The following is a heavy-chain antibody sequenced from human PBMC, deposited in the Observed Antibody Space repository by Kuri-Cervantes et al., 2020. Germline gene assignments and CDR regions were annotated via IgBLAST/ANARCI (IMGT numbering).Heavy chain of an antibody. CDR2: IHYSGAT. J-gene: IGHJ6*03. CDR1: GGSFSGYY. V-gene: IGHV4-34*01. D-gene: IGHD3-3*01. CDR3: AKKVKLLESKYYYYYYYMDV. Sequence: SETLSLTCAVYGGSFSGYYWSWIRQLPGKGLEWIGEIHYSGATIYNPSLMSRVTISVDTSKNQFSLKLRSVTAADTAVYYCAKKVKLLESKYYYYYYYMDVWGKGTTVTVSS.